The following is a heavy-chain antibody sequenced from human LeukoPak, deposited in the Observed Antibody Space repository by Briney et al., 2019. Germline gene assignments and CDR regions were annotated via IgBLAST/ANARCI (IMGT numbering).Heavy chain of an antibody. CDR3: ARDRIYYASSGYYTLYYFDY. Sequence: SVKVSCKASGGTFSSYAISWVRQAPGQGLEWMGGIIPIFGTANYAQKFQGRVTITADESTSTAYMELSSLRSEDTAVYYCARDRIYYASSGYYTLYYFDYWGQGTLVTVSS. D-gene: IGHD3-22*01. V-gene: IGHV1-69*13. CDR1: GGTFSSYA. J-gene: IGHJ4*02. CDR2: IIPIFGTA.